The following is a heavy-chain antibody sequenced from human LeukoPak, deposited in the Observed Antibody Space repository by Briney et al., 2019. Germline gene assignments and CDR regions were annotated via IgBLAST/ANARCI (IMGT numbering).Heavy chain of an antibody. V-gene: IGHV3-23*01. Sequence: GGSLRLSCAASGFTFSSYAMSWVRQAPGKGLEWVSGISGSGVSTYYADSVKGRFTISRDNSKNTLYLQMNSLRAEDTAVYYCAKTAPYSGYDYGPFDYWGQGTLVSVSS. J-gene: IGHJ4*02. CDR1: GFTFSSYA. CDR2: ISGSGVST. D-gene: IGHD5-12*01. CDR3: AKTAPYSGYDYGPFDY.